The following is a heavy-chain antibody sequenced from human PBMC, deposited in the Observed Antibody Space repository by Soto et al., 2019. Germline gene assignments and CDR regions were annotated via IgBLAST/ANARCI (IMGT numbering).Heavy chain of an antibody. D-gene: IGHD3-16*01. CDR2: TSYDGSDK. CDR3: ARWGTTGGLDV. CDR1: GFTFRSYV. J-gene: IGHJ1*01. V-gene: IGHV3-30*19. Sequence: QVQLVESGGGVVQPGTSLRVYCVGSGFTFRSYVMPWVRQAPGKGLEWVALTSYDGSDKYYDDSVRGRFTISRDNSRNTVDLQMDSLRLEDTALYYCARWGTTGGLDVWGQGTLVSVSS.